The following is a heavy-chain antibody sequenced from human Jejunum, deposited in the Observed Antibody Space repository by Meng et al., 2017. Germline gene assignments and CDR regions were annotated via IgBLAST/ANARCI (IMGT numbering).Heavy chain of an antibody. CDR2: INPNTGGT. V-gene: IGHV1-2*06. Sequence: ASVKVSCKASGYIFTGYYMHWVRQAPGQGLEWMGRINPNTGGTNYAQKFQGRVTVTRDTSITTAYMELSSLRSDDTAVYYCARGRGRGLDYFDYWGQGTQVTVSS. CDR3: ARGRGRGLDYFDY. CDR1: GYIFTGYY. D-gene: IGHD3-16*01. J-gene: IGHJ4*02.